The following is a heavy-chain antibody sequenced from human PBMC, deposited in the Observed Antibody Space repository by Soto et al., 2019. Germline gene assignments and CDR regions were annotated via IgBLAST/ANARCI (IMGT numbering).Heavy chain of an antibody. CDR1: GYTFTSYG. V-gene: IGHV1-18*04. J-gene: IGHJ6*02. Sequence: QVHLVQSGGEVTRPGASVKVSCKSSGYTFTSYGVSWVRQAPGQGIEWLGWISVYTGNTKQAQKFQDRVTLTTEASTTTAYMELRSMRSDDTAVYYCERDRCTTDRCYTHHFDVWGQGTTVTVSS. CDR3: ERDRCTTDRCYTHHFDV. CDR2: ISVYTGNT. D-gene: IGHD2-8*01.